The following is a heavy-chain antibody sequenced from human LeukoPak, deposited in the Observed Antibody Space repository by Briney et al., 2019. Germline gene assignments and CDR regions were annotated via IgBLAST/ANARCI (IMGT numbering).Heavy chain of an antibody. J-gene: IGHJ6*02. CDR1: GGSISSGGYY. CDR2: INHSGST. V-gene: IGHV4-39*07. Sequence: SETLSLTCTVSGGSISSGGYYWSWIRQPPGQGLEWIGEINHSGSTNYNPSLKSRVTISVDTSKNQFSLKLSSVTAADTAVYYCARSPLTAATDYYYGMDVWGQGTTVTVSS. CDR3: ARSPLTAATDYYYGMDV. D-gene: IGHD2-15*01.